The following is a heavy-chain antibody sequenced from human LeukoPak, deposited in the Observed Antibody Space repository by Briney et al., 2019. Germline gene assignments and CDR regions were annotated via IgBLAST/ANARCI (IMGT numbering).Heavy chain of an antibody. V-gene: IGHV3-48*04. D-gene: IGHD3-10*01. J-gene: IGHJ6*02. CDR1: GFTFSSYS. CDR2: ISSSSSTI. Sequence: GGSLRLSCAASGFTFSSYSMNWVRQAPGKGLEWVSYISSSSSTICYADSVKGRFTISRDNAKNSLYPQMNSLRAEDTAVYYCARDSITMVRGVIGAVSYGMDVWGQGTTVTVSS. CDR3: ARDSITMVRGVIGAVSYGMDV.